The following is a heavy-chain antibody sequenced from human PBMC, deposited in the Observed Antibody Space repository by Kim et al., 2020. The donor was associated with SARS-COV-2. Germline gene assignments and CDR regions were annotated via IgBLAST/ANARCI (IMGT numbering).Heavy chain of an antibody. J-gene: IGHJ5*02. Sequence: KGRFTISRDNAKNTLYLQMNSLGAEDTAVYYCAKEGIPCNLDTEKRGWFDPWGQGTLVTVSS. V-gene: IGHV3-33*03. D-gene: IGHD4-4*01. CDR3: AKEGIPCNLDTEKRGWFDP.